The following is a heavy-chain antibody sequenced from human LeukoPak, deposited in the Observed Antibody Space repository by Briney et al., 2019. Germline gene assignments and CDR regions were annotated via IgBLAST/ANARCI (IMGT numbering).Heavy chain of an antibody. Sequence: GGSLRLSCEVSGFTFSDHYMSWIRQAPGKRLEWVSYNSSGSTYTNYADSVEGRFTISRDNAKNSLYLQMNSLRAEDTAVYYCARGDYGGDYFDYWGQGTLVTVSS. CDR1: GFTFSDHY. D-gene: IGHD4-23*01. CDR2: NSSGSTYT. V-gene: IGHV3-11*05. J-gene: IGHJ4*02. CDR3: ARGDYGGDYFDY.